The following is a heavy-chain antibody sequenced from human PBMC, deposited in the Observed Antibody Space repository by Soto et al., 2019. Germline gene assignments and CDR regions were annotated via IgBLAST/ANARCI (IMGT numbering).Heavy chain of an antibody. CDR2: INPSGGST. CDR3: ARSWWGTDKQLAYNWRDP. Sequence: QVQMVQSGAEVKKPGASVKVSCKTSGFSFISYYLHWVRQAPGQGIEWMGLINPSGGSTRYAARFQGRVTMNRDTSMCTLYMEFNSLTSEDTAVYCCARSWWGTDKQLAYNWRDPGGQGTRVTVSS. V-gene: IGHV1-46*03. J-gene: IGHJ5*02. D-gene: IGHD2-8*02. CDR1: GFSFISYY.